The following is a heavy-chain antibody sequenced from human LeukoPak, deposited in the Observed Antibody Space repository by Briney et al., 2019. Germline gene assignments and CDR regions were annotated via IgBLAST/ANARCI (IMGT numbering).Heavy chain of an antibody. CDR3: AREVGGFDAFDI. J-gene: IGHJ3*02. CDR2: INPHSGDT. CDR1: GYTFTGYY. V-gene: IGHV1-2*02. Sequence: ASVKVSCKASGYTFTGYYVHWVRQAPGQGLEWMGWINPHSGDTSYAQNFQGRVTMTRDTSISTVYMELSRLRSDDTAVYYCAREVGGFDAFDIWGQGTMVTVSS. D-gene: IGHD2-2*01.